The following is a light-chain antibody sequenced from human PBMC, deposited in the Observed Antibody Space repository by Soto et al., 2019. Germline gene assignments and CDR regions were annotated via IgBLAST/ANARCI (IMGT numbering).Light chain of an antibody. Sequence: QSVMTQPPSASGPPGQRVTISCSGSSSSIGSNYISWYQQLPGTAPKLLIYRDNLRPSGVPDRFSGSKSGTSASLAISGLRSEHEADYFCAAWDDSLTGLYVFGTGTKVTVL. CDR3: AAWDDSLTGLYV. J-gene: IGLJ1*01. CDR2: RDN. CDR1: SSSIGSNY. V-gene: IGLV1-47*01.